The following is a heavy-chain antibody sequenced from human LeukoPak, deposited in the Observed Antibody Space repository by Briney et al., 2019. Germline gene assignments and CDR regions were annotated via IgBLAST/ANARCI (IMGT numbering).Heavy chain of an antibody. Sequence: GGSLRLSCAASGFTFSSYSMDWGRQAPGKGLEGVSYISTGSRTIYYADSVKGRFTISRDNAKNSLYLQMNSLRAEDTAVYYCAREQTRPTGPPYGMDVWGQGNTVTVSS. CDR2: ISTGSRTI. CDR3: AREQTRPTGPPYGMDV. D-gene: IGHD2-2*01. J-gene: IGHJ6*02. V-gene: IGHV3-48*04. CDR1: GFTFSSYS.